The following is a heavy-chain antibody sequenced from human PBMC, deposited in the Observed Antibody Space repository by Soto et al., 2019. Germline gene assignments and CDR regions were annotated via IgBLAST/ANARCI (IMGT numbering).Heavy chain of an antibody. D-gene: IGHD6-19*01. Sequence: ASVKVSCKASGYTFTSYDINWVRQATGQGLEWMGWMNPNSGNTGYAQKFQGRVTMTRNTSISTAYMELSSLRSEDTAVYYCARDRGIAVDGPHGGDVWGQGTTVTVSS. J-gene: IGHJ6*02. CDR1: GYTFTSYD. CDR3: ARDRGIAVDGPHGGDV. CDR2: MNPNSGNT. V-gene: IGHV1-8*01.